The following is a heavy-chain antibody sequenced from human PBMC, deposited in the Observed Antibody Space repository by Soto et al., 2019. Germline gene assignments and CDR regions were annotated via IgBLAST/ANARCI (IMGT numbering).Heavy chain of an antibody. D-gene: IGHD1-7*01. Sequence: SETLSLTCTVSGGSTSSSSYYWGWIRQPPGKGLEWIGGIHYSGSTYYNPSFKSRVSTSLDTSKNQFSLKLNSVTAADTAVYYCTRPFGTTTFYFAMDVWGQGTTVTVSS. J-gene: IGHJ6*02. CDR3: TRPFGTTTFYFAMDV. CDR1: GGSTSSSSYY. V-gene: IGHV4-39*01. CDR2: IHYSGST.